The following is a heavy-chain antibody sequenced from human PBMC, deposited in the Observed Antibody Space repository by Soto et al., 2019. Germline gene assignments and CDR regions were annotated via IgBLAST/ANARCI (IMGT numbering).Heavy chain of an antibody. J-gene: IGHJ4*02. V-gene: IGHV3-74*03. Sequence: EVQLVESGGVVVQPGGSLRLSCAASGFTFGDYWMHWVRQPPGKGPEWVSRMTGDGRTTQYADSVKGRFTASRDNAKSTLYLQMNSLRAEDTAVYYCATAEVDYWGPGTLVTVSS. CDR2: MTGDGRTT. CDR1: GFTFGDYW. CDR3: ATAEVDY.